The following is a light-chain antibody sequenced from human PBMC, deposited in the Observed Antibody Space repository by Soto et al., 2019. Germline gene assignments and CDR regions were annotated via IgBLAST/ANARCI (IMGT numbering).Light chain of an antibody. CDR2: AAS. V-gene: IGKV1-9*01. Sequence: DIQLTQSPSFLSASVGDRVTITCRASQGISSYLAWYQQKPGKAPKLLIYAASTLQSGVPSRFSGSGSGTEFTLTISSLQLEDFATYYCQQYETFSGTFGPGTKVDIK. J-gene: IGKJ1*01. CDR1: QGISSY. CDR3: QQYETFSGT.